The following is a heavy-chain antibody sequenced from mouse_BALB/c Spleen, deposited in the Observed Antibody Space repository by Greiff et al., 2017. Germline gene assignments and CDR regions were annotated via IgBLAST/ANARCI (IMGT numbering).Heavy chain of an antibody. CDR2: ISSGGSYT. J-gene: IGHJ3*01. CDR3: ARHGNYDYDGRAWFAY. V-gene: IGHV5-6*01. Sequence: EVKLVESGGDLVKPGGSLKLSCAASGFTFSSYGMSWVRQTPDKRLEWVATISSGGSYTYYPDSVKGRFTISRDNAKNTLYLQMSSLKSEDTAMYYCARHGNYDYDGRAWFAYWGQGTLVTVSA. D-gene: IGHD2-4*01. CDR1: GFTFSSYG.